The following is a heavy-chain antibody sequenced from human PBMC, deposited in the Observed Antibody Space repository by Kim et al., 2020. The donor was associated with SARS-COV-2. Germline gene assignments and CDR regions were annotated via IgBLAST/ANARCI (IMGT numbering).Heavy chain of an antibody. CDR3: ARGSSSWYFDY. D-gene: IGHD6-13*01. CDR2: K. Sequence: KKYSQKFQGRVTITRDTSASTAYMELSSLRSEDTAVYYCARGSSSWYFDYWGQGTLVTVSS. J-gene: IGHJ4*02. V-gene: IGHV1-3*01.